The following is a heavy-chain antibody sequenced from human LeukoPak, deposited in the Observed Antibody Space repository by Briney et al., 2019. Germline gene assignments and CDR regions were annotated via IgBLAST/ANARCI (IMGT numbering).Heavy chain of an antibody. CDR1: GYTFTSYG. D-gene: IGHD3-22*01. CDR3: ARDGYYYDSSGYGIPDY. Sequence: ASVKVSCKASGYTFTSYGISWVRQAPGQGLEWMGWISAYNGNTNYAQKLQGRVTMTTDTSTSTAYMELRSLRSEDTAVYYCARDGYYYDSSGYGIPDYWGQGTLVTVSS. CDR2: ISAYNGNT. V-gene: IGHV1-18*01. J-gene: IGHJ4*02.